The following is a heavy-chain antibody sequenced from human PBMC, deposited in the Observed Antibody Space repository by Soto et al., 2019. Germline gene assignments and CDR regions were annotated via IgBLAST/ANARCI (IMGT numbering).Heavy chain of an antibody. Sequence: QITLKESGPTLVKPTQTLTLTCTFSGFSLTTSGVGVGWIRQPPGKALEWLALIYWDDDRRYSPSLNTRLTSTKETSKDQVVLTISNMDPVDTATYYCAHRRGGWGPYFASCGQGTLVTVSS. D-gene: IGHD3-16*01. CDR2: IYWDDDR. J-gene: IGHJ4*02. CDR3: AHRRGGWGPYFAS. CDR1: GFSLTTSGVG. V-gene: IGHV2-5*02.